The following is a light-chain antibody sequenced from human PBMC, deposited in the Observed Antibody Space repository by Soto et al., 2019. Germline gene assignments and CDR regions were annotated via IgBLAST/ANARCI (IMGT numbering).Light chain of an antibody. Sequence: QSVLTQPPSVSGAPGPRVTLSCTESSSNIGAGYDVHWYQQLPGTAPKLLIYGNSNRPSGVPDRFSGSKSGTSASLAITGLQAEDEADYYCQSYDSSLSGWVFGGGTKLTVL. V-gene: IGLV1-40*01. J-gene: IGLJ3*02. CDR3: QSYDSSLSGWV. CDR1: SSNIGAGYD. CDR2: GNS.